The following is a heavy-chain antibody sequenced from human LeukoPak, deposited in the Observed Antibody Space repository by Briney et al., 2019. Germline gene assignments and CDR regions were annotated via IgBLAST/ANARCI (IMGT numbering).Heavy chain of an antibody. J-gene: IGHJ4*02. CDR3: ARVSEPYSSGWLDY. D-gene: IGHD6-19*01. V-gene: IGHV4-4*07. CDR1: GGSISSYY. CDR2: IYTSGST. Sequence: SETLSLTCTVSGGSISSYYWSWIRQPAGKGLEWIGRIYTSGSTNYNPSLKSRVTMSVDTSKNQFSLKLSSVTAADTAVYYCARVSEPYSSGWLDYWGQGTLVTVSS.